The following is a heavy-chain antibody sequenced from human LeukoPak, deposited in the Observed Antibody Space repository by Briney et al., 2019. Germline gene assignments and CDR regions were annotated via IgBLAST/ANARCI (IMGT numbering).Heavy chain of an antibody. J-gene: IGHJ4*02. CDR3: ARHRVGATTWFDY. D-gene: IGHD1-26*01. CDR2: IHYSGTT. CDR1: GASISGSTDF. V-gene: IGHV4-39*01. Sequence: SETLSLTCSVSGASISGSTDFWAWIRQSPGKGLEWIGSIHYSGTTYYNPSLKSRVTISVDTPKNQFSLKLSSVTAADTAVYYCARHRVGATTWFDYWGQGTLVTVSS.